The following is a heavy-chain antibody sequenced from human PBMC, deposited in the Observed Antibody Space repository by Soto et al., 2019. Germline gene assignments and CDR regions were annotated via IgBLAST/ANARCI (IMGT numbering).Heavy chain of an antibody. CDR2: IFPGDSDT. V-gene: IGHV5-51*01. CDR3: AREFYADYGFDI. CDR1: GYNFASYW. D-gene: IGHD4-17*01. Sequence: GESLKISCKGSGYNFASYWIGWVRQMPGKGLEWMGIIFPGDSDTRYSPSFQGQVTISADKSISTAYLQWSSLKASGTAMYYCAREFYADYGFDIWGQGTMVTVSS. J-gene: IGHJ3*02.